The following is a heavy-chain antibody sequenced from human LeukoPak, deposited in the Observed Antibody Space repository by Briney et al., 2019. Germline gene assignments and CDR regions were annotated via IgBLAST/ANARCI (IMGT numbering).Heavy chain of an antibody. CDR3: ARGLAYCSGGSCYPSPDY. V-gene: IGHV1-2*02. Sequence: ASVKVSCKASGYTFTGYYMHWVRQAPGQGLEWMGWINPNSGGTNYAQKFQGRVTMTRDTSISTAYMELSGLRSDDTAVYYCARGLAYCSGGSCYPSPDYWGQGTLVTVSS. CDR2: INPNSGGT. J-gene: IGHJ4*02. CDR1: GYTFTGYY. D-gene: IGHD2-15*01.